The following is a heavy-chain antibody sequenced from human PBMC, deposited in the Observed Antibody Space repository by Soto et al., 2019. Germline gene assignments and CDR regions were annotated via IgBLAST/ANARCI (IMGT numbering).Heavy chain of an antibody. Sequence: GASKVSCKASGYSFSSYAMHWVRQAPGQRLEWMGWINAGNGNTKYSQKFQGRVTITRDTSASTAYMELSSLRSEDTAVYYCARDRGYCGGNSCYKPLFDFWGQGTLVTVSS. D-gene: IGHD2-21*01. J-gene: IGHJ4*02. V-gene: IGHV1-3*01. CDR3: ARDRGYCGGNSCYKPLFDF. CDR2: INAGNGNT. CDR1: GYSFSSYA.